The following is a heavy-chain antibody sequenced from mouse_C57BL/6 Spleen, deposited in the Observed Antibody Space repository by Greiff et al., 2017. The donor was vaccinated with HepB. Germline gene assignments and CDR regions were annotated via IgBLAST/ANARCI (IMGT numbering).Heavy chain of an antibody. V-gene: IGHV1-55*01. CDR1: GYTFTSYW. J-gene: IGHJ3*01. CDR2: IYPGSGST. D-gene: IGHD3-2*02. Sequence: VQLQQPGAELVKPGASVKMSCKASGYTFTSYWITWVKQRPGQGLEWLGEIYPGSGSTNYNEKFKSKATLTVDPSSSTAYMQLSSLTSEDSAVYYCARPGGQLRLAWFAYWGQGTLVTVSA. CDR3: ARPGGQLRLAWFAY.